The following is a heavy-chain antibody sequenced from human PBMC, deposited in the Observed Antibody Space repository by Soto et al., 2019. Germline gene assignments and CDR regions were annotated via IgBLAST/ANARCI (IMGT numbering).Heavy chain of an antibody. Sequence: SVKXSCKASLCTIIISSISCLRQARGQGLEWMGVIIPIFGTANYAQKFKGRVTITADESTSTAYMELSSLRSEETAVYYSLRVRSGGREASPYFDFWGQGILVTVSS. CDR3: LRVRSGGREASPYFDF. J-gene: IGHJ4*02. D-gene: IGHD3-16*01. V-gene: IGHV1-69*13. CDR1: LCTIIISS. CDR2: IIPIFGTA.